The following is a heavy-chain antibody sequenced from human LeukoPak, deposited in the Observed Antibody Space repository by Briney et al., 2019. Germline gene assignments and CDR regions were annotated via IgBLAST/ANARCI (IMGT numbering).Heavy chain of an antibody. J-gene: IGHJ4*02. V-gene: IGHV3-23*01. CDR1: GFTFNSYA. D-gene: IGHD2-15*01. CDR3: AKVGSSYSPHILDY. Sequence: GGSLRLSCAASGFTFNSYAMSWVRQAPGKGQEWVSAISGSGGSTYYADSVKGRFTISRDNSKNTLYLQMNSLRAEDTAVYYCAKVGSSYSPHILDYWGQGTLVTVSS. CDR2: ISGSGGST.